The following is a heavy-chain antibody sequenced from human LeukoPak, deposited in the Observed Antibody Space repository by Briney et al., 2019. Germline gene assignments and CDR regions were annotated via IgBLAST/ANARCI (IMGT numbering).Heavy chain of an antibody. V-gene: IGHV4-30-4*08. CDR2: IYYSGST. D-gene: IGHD3-10*01. J-gene: IGHJ3*02. CDR3: AVGDWLHASAFDI. CDR1: GFSISSGDYF. Sequence: SETLSLTCTVSGFSISSGDYFWSWIRQPPGKGLVLIAYIYYSGSTYYNPTLKSRVTISVDTSKNQFSLKLSSVTAADTAVYYCAVGDWLHASAFDIWGQGTMVTVSS.